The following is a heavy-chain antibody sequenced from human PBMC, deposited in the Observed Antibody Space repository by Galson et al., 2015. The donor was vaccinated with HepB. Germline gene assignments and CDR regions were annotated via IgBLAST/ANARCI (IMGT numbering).Heavy chain of an antibody. D-gene: IGHD1-1*01. V-gene: IGHV5-51*01. CDR1: GYSFITYW. Sequence: VKKPGESLQISCKASGYSFITYWIGWVRQMPGKGLEWMGIIYPGDSDTQYSPFFQGQVTISVDKSISTVYLQWRSLRASDTAMYYCARQGYWSQGGWFDHWGQGTLVTVSS. CDR3: ARQGYWSQGGWFDH. J-gene: IGHJ5*02. CDR2: IYPGDSDT.